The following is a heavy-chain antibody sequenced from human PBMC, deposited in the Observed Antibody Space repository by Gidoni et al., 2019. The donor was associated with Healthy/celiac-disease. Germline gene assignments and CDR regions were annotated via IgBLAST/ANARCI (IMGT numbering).Heavy chain of an antibody. J-gene: IGHJ2*01. D-gene: IGHD3-16*01. CDR2: IYYSGST. CDR1: GGSISSSY. V-gene: IGHV4-59*08. Sequence: QVQLQESGPGLVKPSETLSLTCTVSGGSISSSYWSWIRQPPGKGLEWIGYIYYSGSTNYNPSLKSRVNISVDTSKNQFSLKLSSVTAADTAVYYCARGGGSRELQWRYWYFDLWGRGTLVTVSS. CDR3: ARGGGSRELQWRYWYFDL.